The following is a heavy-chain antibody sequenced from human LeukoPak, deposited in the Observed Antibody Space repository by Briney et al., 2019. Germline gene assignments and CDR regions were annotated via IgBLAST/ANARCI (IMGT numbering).Heavy chain of an antibody. J-gene: IGHJ4*02. Sequence: KPSETLSLTCTVSGYSISSGYYWGWIRQPPGKGLEWIGSIYHSGSTYYNPSLKSRVTISVDTSKNQFSLKLSSVTAADTAVYYCASPGGDIGDYWGQGTLVTVSS. CDR2: IYHSGST. V-gene: IGHV4-38-2*02. D-gene: IGHD5-12*01. CDR3: ASPGGDIGDY. CDR1: GYSISSGYY.